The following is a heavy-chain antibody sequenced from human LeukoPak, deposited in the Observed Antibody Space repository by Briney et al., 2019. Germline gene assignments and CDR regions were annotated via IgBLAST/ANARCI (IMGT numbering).Heavy chain of an antibody. Sequence: SVKVSCKASGGTFSSYAISWVRQAPGQGLEWIGRIIPIFGTANYAQKFQGRVTITTDESTSTAYMELSSLRSEDTAVYYCARGGITISPNWFDPWGQGTLVTVSS. CDR2: IIPIFGTA. D-gene: IGHD3-3*01. J-gene: IGHJ5*02. CDR1: GGTFSSYA. V-gene: IGHV1-69*05. CDR3: ARGGITISPNWFDP.